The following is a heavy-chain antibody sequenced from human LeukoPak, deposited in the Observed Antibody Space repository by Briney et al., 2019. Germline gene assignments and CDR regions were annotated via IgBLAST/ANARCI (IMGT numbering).Heavy chain of an antibody. CDR1: GGTFNNYT. J-gene: IGHJ3*02. CDR2: IIPIFATA. Sequence: SVKVSCKASGGTFNNYTISWVRQAPGHGLEWMGGIIPIFATANYAQRFQGKVTITADKSTSTAYMELSSLRSEDTAVYYCARSMVRGVTDVFDIWGQGTMVTVSS. V-gene: IGHV1-69*06. CDR3: ARSMVRGVTDVFDI. D-gene: IGHD3-10*01.